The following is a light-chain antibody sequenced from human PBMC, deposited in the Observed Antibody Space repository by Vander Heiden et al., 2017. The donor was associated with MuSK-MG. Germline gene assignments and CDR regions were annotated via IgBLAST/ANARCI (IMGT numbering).Light chain of an antibody. CDR2: DTN. J-gene: IGLJ2*01. Sequence: QSVLTPPPSASGTPGQRVTISCSGSSSNLGSNYVYWYQQFPGTAPKLLIYDTNQRPSGVPDRFSGSKSGTSASLAISGLRSDDESDYYCAAWDDSLTAVLFSGGTKLTVL. V-gene: IGLV1-47*02. CDR1: SSNLGSNY. CDR3: AAWDDSLTAVL.